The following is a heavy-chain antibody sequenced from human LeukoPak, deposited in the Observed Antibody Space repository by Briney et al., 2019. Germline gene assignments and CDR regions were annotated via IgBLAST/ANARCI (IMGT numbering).Heavy chain of an antibody. V-gene: IGHV3-30*18. CDR2: ISYDGHNE. Sequence: GGSLRLSCAASGFTSSGYGMHWVRQAPGKGLEWVAVISYDGHNEYYADSVKGRFTISRDNSKNTVYVQMNSLRAEDTAVYYCAKGVGYGGMDVWGQGTTVTVSS. CDR1: GFTSSGYG. CDR3: AKGVGYGGMDV. J-gene: IGHJ6*02. D-gene: IGHD2-8*01.